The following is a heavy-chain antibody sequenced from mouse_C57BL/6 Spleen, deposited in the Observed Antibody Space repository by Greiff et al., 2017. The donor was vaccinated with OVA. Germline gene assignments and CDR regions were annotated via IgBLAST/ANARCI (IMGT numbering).Heavy chain of an antibody. J-gene: IGHJ3*01. CDR3: ARSEGNYGMFAY. V-gene: IGHV1-78*01. D-gene: IGHD2-1*01. Sequence: VQLQQSDAELVKPGASVKISCKASGYTFTDYTIHWLKQRPEQGLEWIGYIYPRDGSTKYNEKFKGKATVTADKSSSTAYMQLKSLTSEDSAVYFCARSEGNYGMFAYWGQGTLVTVSA. CDR1: GYTFTDYT. CDR2: IYPRDGST.